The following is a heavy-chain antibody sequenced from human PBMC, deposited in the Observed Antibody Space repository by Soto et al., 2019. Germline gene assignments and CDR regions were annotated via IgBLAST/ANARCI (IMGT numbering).Heavy chain of an antibody. V-gene: IGHV1-3*01. CDR2: INAGNGNT. CDR3: ARNAILLLFGESSYMEV. CDR1: GYTFTSYA. D-gene: IGHD3-10*01. J-gene: IGHJ6*03. Sequence: QVQLVQSGAEVKKPGASVKVSCKASGYTFTSYAMHWVRQAPGQRLEWMGWINAGNGNTAYSQEFQGRVTITRDTSASTVYMELSSLRSEDTAVYYCARNAILLLFGESSYMEVWGKGTSVTVSS.